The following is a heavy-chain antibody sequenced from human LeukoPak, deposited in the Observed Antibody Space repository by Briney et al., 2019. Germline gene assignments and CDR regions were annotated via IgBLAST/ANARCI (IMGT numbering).Heavy chain of an antibody. CDR2: ISGSGGST. J-gene: IGHJ4*02. CDR3: AKPFRAGDRDY. CDR1: GFTFGSHA. D-gene: IGHD3-10*01. Sequence: LAGGSLRLSCEASGFTFGSHAMYWVRQAPGKGLEWVSAISGSGGSTYYADSVKGRFTISRDNSKNTLYLQMNSLRAEDTAVYYCAKPFRAGDRDYWGQGTLVTVSS. V-gene: IGHV3-23*01.